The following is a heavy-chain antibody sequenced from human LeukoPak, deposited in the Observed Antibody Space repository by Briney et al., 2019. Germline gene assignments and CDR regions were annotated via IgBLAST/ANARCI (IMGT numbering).Heavy chain of an antibody. CDR1: GYTFTSYY. Sequence: ASVKVSCKASGYTFTSYYMHWVRQAPGQGLEWMGIINPSGGSTSYAQKFQGRVTMTRDTSISTAYMELSRLRSDDTAVYYCASPDSSSWYRLDYWGQGTLVTVSS. CDR3: ASPDSSSWYRLDY. D-gene: IGHD6-13*01. J-gene: IGHJ4*02. V-gene: IGHV1-46*01. CDR2: INPSGGST.